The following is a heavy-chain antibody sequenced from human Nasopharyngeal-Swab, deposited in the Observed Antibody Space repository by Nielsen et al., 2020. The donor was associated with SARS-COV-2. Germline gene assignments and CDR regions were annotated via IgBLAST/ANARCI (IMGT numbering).Heavy chain of an antibody. CDR1: GFTFSSYA. Sequence: GESLRLSCAASGFTFSSYAMSWVRQAPGKGLEWVSAISGSGGSTYYADSVKGRFTIPRDNSKNTLYLQMNSLRAEDTAVYYCAKYMVRDGHVPDYWGQGTLVTVSS. V-gene: IGHV3-23*01. D-gene: IGHD3-10*01. CDR3: AKYMVRDGHVPDY. J-gene: IGHJ4*02. CDR2: ISGSGGST.